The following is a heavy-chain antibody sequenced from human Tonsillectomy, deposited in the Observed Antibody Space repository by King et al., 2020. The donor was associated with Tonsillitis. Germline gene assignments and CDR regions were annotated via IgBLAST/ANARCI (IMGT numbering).Heavy chain of an antibody. V-gene: IGHV5-10-1*03. J-gene: IGHJ4*02. CDR2: IDPTDSYT. Sequence: QLVQSGADVKKPGESLRISCKGSGYNFANYWITWMRQMPGKGLEWMGRIDPTDSYTNYSPSFQGHVIISVDKSISTAYLQWSSLEASDTAMYYCARQGRGYCSGGSCYDLSYYWGQGTLVTVSS. CDR3: ARQGRGYCSGGSCYDLSYY. D-gene: IGHD2-15*01. CDR1: GYNFANYW.